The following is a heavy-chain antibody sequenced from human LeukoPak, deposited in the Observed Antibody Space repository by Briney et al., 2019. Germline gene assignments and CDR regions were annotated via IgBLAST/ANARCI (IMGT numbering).Heavy chain of an antibody. V-gene: IGHV4-34*01. Sequence: SETLSLTCAVYGGSFSGYYWSWIRQPPGKGLEWIGEINHSGSTNYNPSLKSRVTISVDTSKNQFSLKLSSVTAADTAVYYCARLPGGKQQLSYYYYYYMDVWGKGTTVTISS. CDR3: ARLPGGKQQLSYYYYYYMDV. CDR1: GGSFSGYY. J-gene: IGHJ6*03. CDR2: INHSGST. D-gene: IGHD6-13*01.